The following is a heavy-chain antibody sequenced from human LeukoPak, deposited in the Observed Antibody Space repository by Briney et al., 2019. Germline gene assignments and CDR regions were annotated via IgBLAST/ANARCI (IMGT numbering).Heavy chain of an antibody. Sequence: GGSLRLSCAASGFTFDEYGMSWVRQVPGKGLEWVSGINWSGGSTGYADSVKGRFTISRDNAKKSLYLQMNSLKTEDSALYYCARDSDSYYFDPPLSFHIWGQGTMVTVSS. J-gene: IGHJ3*02. D-gene: IGHD2-21*02. CDR2: INWSGGST. CDR1: GFTFDEYG. V-gene: IGHV3-20*04. CDR3: ARDSDSYYFDPPLSFHI.